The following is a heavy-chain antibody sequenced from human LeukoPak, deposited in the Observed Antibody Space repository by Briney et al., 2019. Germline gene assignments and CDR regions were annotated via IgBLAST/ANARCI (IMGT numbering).Heavy chain of an antibody. CDR3: ANTVVAARGDY. CDR1: GFTFSSYS. J-gene: IGHJ4*02. Sequence: GGSLRLSCAASGFTFSSYSMNWVRQAPGKGLEWVSSISSSSSYIYYADSVKGRFTISRDNSKNTLYLQMNSLRAEDTAVYYCANTVVAARGDYWGQGTLVTVSS. D-gene: IGHD2-15*01. V-gene: IGHV3-21*01. CDR2: ISSSSSYI.